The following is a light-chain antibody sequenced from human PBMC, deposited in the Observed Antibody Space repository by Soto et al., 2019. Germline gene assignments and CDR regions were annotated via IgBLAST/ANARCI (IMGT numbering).Light chain of an antibody. CDR1: QSVSSN. Sequence: EILMTHSPATLSLSSVERATLACRASQSVSSNLAWYQQKPGQAPRLLIYGVSSRATGIPDRFSGSGSGTDFTLTISSLQPEDFATYYCQQSYSTPLTFGGGTKVDIK. CDR3: QQSYSTPLT. CDR2: GVS. J-gene: IGKJ4*01. V-gene: IGKV3D-15*01.